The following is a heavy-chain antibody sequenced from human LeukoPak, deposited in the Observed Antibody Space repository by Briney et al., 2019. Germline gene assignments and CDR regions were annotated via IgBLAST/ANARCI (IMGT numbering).Heavy chain of an antibody. Sequence: GGSLRLSCAASGFTFSDYYMSWIRQAPGKGLEWVSYISSSGSTIYYAGSVKGRFTISRDNAKNSLYLQMNSLRAEDTAVYYCARSPLMIREGLFDYWGQGTLVTVSS. V-gene: IGHV3-11*01. CDR3: ARSPLMIREGLFDY. D-gene: IGHD3-16*01. J-gene: IGHJ4*02. CDR2: ISSSGSTI. CDR1: GFTFSDYY.